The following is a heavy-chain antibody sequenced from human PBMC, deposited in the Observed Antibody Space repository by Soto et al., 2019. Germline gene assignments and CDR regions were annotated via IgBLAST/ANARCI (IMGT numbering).Heavy chain of an antibody. J-gene: IGHJ4*02. V-gene: IGHV3-23*01. CDR3: AKDRQFRSYYESAGHYND. CDR1: GFTFRNQD. Sequence: EVQLLESGGGLVQPGGSLRLTCVGSGFTFRNQDMRWVRQAPGKGLEWVSGISGRGGVTYYADSVKGRFTISRDNSKNTLYLQMNNLRANDTDVYYCAKDRQFRSYYESAGHYNDWGQLTLVTVSS. CDR2: ISGRGGVT. D-gene: IGHD3-22*01.